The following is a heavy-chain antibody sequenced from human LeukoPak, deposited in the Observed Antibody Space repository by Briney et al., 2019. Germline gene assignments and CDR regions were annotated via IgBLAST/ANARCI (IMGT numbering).Heavy chain of an antibody. CDR2: VKSKADDGTT. J-gene: IGHJ3*02. V-gene: IGHV3-15*01. CDR3: ATEGGSGSYYGDDAFDM. Sequence: GGSLRLSCEASGFSFTNTWMSWVRQAPGKGLEWVGRVKSKADDGTTDYAAPVQGRFTISRDDSKNALSLQMNSLKTEDTAVYYCATEGGSGSYYGDDAFDMWGQGTMVTVSS. D-gene: IGHD3-10*01. CDR1: GFSFTNTW.